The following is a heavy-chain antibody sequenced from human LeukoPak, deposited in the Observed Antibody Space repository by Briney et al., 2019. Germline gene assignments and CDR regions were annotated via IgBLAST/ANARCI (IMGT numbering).Heavy chain of an antibody. CDR1: GFTFRTYW. CDR2: IKGDGSQK. CDR3: ARARGLGYGDDVRWFDP. V-gene: IGHV3-7*01. D-gene: IGHD4-17*01. Sequence: GGSLRLSCAASGFTFRTYWMTWVRQAPGKGLEWVANIKGDGSQKFYVDSVKGRFTISRDNAKNSLYLQMDSLRAEDTAVYYCARARGLGYGDDVRWFDPWGQGTLVTVSS. J-gene: IGHJ5*02.